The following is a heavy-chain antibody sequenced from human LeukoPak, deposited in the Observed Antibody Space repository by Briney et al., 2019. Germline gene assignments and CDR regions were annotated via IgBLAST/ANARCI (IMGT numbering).Heavy chain of an antibody. CDR2: IYTSGST. D-gene: IGHD6-6*01. CDR3: ARVTYSSSSMSLDAFDI. V-gene: IGHV4-4*07. Sequence: SETLSLTCTVSGGSISSYYWSWIRQPAGKGLEWIGRIYTSGSTNYNPSLKSRVTMSVDTSKNQFSLKLTSVTAADTAVYYCARVTYSSSSMSLDAFDIWGQGTMVTVSS. J-gene: IGHJ3*02. CDR1: GGSISSYY.